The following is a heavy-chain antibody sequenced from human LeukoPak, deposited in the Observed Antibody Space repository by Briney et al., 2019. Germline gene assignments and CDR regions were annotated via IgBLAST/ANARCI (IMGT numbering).Heavy chain of an antibody. V-gene: IGHV3-9*01. CDR2: ISWNSGSI. Sequence: GGSLRLSCAASGFTFDDYAMHWVRQAPGKGLEWVSGISWNSGSIGYADSVKGRFTISRDNAKNSLYLQMNSLRAEDTALYYCAKDIDGGYSYQIGPALDYWGQGTLVTVSS. J-gene: IGHJ4*02. CDR3: AKDIDGGYSYQIGPALDY. CDR1: GFTFDDYA. D-gene: IGHD5-18*01.